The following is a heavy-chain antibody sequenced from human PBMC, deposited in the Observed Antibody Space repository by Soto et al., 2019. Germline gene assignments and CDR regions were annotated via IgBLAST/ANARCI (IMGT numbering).Heavy chain of an antibody. D-gene: IGHD3-10*01. CDR1: GGTFSLYG. J-gene: IGHJ3*02. Sequence: GASVKVSCKASGGTFSLYGVNWVRQAPGQGLEWMGGISSVFGAANYAQRFQGRVTITADESTSTAYMELSSLRSEDTAVYYCARDRLGVRGVRGAFDIWGQGTMVTVSS. V-gene: IGHV1-69*13. CDR2: ISSVFGAA. CDR3: ARDRLGVRGVRGAFDI.